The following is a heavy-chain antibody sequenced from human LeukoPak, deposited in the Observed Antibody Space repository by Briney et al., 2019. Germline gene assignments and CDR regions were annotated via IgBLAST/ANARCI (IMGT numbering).Heavy chain of an antibody. CDR1: GYTFTGFY. J-gene: IGHJ4*02. V-gene: IGHV1-2*06. Sequence: ASVKVSCKASGYTFTGFYMHWLRQAPGQGLEWMGRVNPNSGGTNYAQKFQGRVTMTRDTSISTAYMELTRLRSDDTAVYYCARLITGTTDGVYYFDSWGQGTLVTVSS. CDR2: VNPNSGGT. D-gene: IGHD1-7*01. CDR3: ARLITGTTDGVYYFDS.